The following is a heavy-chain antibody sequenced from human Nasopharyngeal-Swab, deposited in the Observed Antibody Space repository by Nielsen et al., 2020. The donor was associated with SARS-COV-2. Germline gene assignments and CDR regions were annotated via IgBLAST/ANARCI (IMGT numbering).Heavy chain of an antibody. CDR1: GFTFSSYA. CDR3: ARNYDILTGYYQNDAFDI. Sequence: GESLKISCEASGFTFSSYAMSWVRQAPGKGLEWVSYISSSGSTIYYADSVKGRFTISRDNAKNSLYLQMNSQRAEDTAVYYCARNYDILTGYYQNDAFDIWGQGTMVTVSS. CDR2: ISSSGSTI. V-gene: IGHV3-48*03. J-gene: IGHJ3*02. D-gene: IGHD3-9*01.